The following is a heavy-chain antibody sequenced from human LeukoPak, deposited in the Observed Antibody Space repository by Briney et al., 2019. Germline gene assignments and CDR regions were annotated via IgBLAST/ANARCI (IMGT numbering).Heavy chain of an antibody. D-gene: IGHD6-19*01. CDR1: GFTFGDYA. Sequence: QPGGSLRLSCTASGFTFGDYAMSWFRQAPGKGLEWVGFIRSKAYGGTTEYAASVKGRFTISRDDSKSIAYLQMNGLKTEDTAVYYCTREKQLWFRIAVAGREYYFDYWGQGTLVTVSS. V-gene: IGHV3-49*03. CDR2: IRSKAYGGTT. J-gene: IGHJ4*02. CDR3: TREKQLWFRIAVAGREYYFDY.